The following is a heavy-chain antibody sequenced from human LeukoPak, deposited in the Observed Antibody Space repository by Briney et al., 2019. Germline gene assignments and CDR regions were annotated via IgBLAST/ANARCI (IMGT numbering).Heavy chain of an antibody. D-gene: IGHD3-9*01. V-gene: IGHV3-21*01. CDR1: GFTFSSYS. J-gene: IGHJ4*02. CDR2: ISSSSSYI. CDR3: ARDSYYDILTGYLRYFDY. Sequence: GGSLRLSCAASGFTFSSYSINWVRQAPGKGLEWVSSISSSSSYIYYADSVKGRFTISRGNAKNSLYLQMNSLRAEDTAVYYCARDSYYDILTGYLRYFDYWGQGTLVTVSS.